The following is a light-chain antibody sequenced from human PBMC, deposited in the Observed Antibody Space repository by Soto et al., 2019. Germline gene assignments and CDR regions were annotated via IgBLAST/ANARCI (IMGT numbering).Light chain of an antibody. V-gene: IGKV3-11*01. J-gene: IGKJ5*01. Sequence: EIFLTQSPYTLSLSQGERATLSCRASQSVTNYIAWYQQRPGQAPRLLIYDASNRATGVPARFSGSGSGTDFTLTISDLEPADFGLYYCQQRLNWPPITFGQGTRLEIK. CDR2: DAS. CDR1: QSVTNY. CDR3: QQRLNWPPIT.